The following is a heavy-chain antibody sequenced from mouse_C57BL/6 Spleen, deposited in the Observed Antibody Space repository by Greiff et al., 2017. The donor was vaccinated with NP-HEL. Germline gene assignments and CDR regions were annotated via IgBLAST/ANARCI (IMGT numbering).Heavy chain of an antibody. CDR2: IYPSDSET. Sequence: QVQLQQPGAELVRPGSSVKLSCKASGYTFTSYWMAWVKQRPGQGLEWIGNIYPSDSETHYHQKFKDQATLTVDKSSSTAYMQRSSLTSEDSAVYCCERRDGSSSAWFADWGQGTLVTVSA. CDR1: GYTFTSYW. D-gene: IGHD1-1*01. V-gene: IGHV1-61*01. J-gene: IGHJ3*01. CDR3: ERRDGSSSAWFAD.